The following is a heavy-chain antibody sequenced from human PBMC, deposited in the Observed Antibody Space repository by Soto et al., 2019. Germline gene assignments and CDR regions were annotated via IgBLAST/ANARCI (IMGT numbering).Heavy chain of an antibody. D-gene: IGHD6-19*01. CDR1: GGSISSYY. CDR2: IYYSGST. J-gene: IGHJ4*02. CDR3: ARVRSGWGVDY. Sequence: SETLSLTCTFSGGSISSYYWSLIRQPPGKGLEWIGYIYYSGSTNYNPSLKSRVTISVDRSKNQFSLKLSSVTAADTAVYYCARVRSGWGVDYWGQGTLVTVSS. V-gene: IGHV4-59*12.